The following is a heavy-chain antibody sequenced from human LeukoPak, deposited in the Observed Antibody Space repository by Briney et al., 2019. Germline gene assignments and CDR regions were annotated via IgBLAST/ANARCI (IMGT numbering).Heavy chain of an antibody. CDR1: GYTFTSYG. D-gene: IGHD2-15*01. J-gene: IGHJ6*03. CDR3: ARDRLDGYCSGGSCYVYYYYYMDV. V-gene: IGHV1-18*01. Sequence: ASVKVSCKAPGYTFTSYGISWVRQAPGQGLEWMGWISAYNGNTNYAQKLQGRVTMTTDTSTSTAYMELRSLRSDDTAVYYCARDRLDGYCSGGSCYVYYYYYMDVWGKGTTVTVSS. CDR2: ISAYNGNT.